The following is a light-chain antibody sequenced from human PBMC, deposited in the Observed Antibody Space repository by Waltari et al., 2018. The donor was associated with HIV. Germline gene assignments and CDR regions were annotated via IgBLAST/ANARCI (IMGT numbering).Light chain of an antibody. CDR2: WAS. J-gene: IGKJ1*01. V-gene: IGKV4-1*01. CDR3: QQYYCSPWT. CDR1: QSVLYSSSNRNY. Sequence: DIVMTQSPDSLAVSLGERATINCKSSQSVLYSSSNRNYLAWYQQKPGQPPKLLIYWASTRESGVPDRLSGSGSGTDFTLTISSLQAEDVAVYYCQQYYCSPWTFGQGTKVEIK.